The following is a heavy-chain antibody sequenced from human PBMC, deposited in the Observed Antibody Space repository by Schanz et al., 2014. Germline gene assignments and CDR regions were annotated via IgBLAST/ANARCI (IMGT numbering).Heavy chain of an antibody. CDR3: AKGRFGELSAFDI. D-gene: IGHD3-10*01. Sequence: VQLVDSGGGLVKPGGSLRLSCAVSGFIVRSNYMTWVRQAPGKGLEWVSFVHPGGSTYYPDSVKGRFTISRDNSKNTLYLQMNSLRAEDTAVYYCAKGRFGELSAFDIWGQGTMVTVSS. CDR2: VHPGGST. J-gene: IGHJ3*02. V-gene: IGHV3-66*01. CDR1: GFIVRSNY.